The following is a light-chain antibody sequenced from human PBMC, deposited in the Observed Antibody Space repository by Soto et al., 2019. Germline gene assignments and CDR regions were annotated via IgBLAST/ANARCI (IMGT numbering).Light chain of an antibody. J-gene: IGKJ4*01. V-gene: IGKV3-11*01. CDR3: QQRSSWLT. Sequence: EIVLTQSPATLSLSPGERATLSCRASQSVSSYLAWYQQKPGHAPRLLIYDASNRATGIPARFSGSGSGTDFTLTISSLEPEDFAVYYCQQRSSWLTFGGGTKVEIK. CDR1: QSVSSY. CDR2: DAS.